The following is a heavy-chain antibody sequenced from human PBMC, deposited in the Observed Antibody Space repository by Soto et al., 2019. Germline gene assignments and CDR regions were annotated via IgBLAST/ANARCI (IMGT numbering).Heavy chain of an antibody. D-gene: IGHD3-10*01. CDR2: ISGSGGST. V-gene: IGHV3-23*01. J-gene: IGHJ4*02. CDR3: AKDELLWFGEPVDY. Sequence: GGSLRLSCAASGFTFSSYAMSWVRQAPGKGLEWVSAISGSGGSTYYADSVKGRFTISRDNSKNTLYLQMNSLRAEDTAVYYCAKDELLWFGEPVDYWGQGTLVTVSS. CDR1: GFTFSSYA.